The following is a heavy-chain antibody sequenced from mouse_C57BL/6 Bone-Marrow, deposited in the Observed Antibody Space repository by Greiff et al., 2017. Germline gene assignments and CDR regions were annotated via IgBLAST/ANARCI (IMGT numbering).Heavy chain of an antibody. J-gene: IGHJ4*01. D-gene: IGHD2-1*01. CDR3: ARRVIYYGNPYAMDD. V-gene: IGHV1-50*01. Sequence: VQLQQPGAELVKPGASVKLSRKASGYTFTSYWMQWVKQRPGPGLEWIGEIDPSDSYPNYTQKFKGPAPLTVDPSSSTSYIQISSLTSEDSAVYYCARRVIYYGNPYAMDDWGQGTSVTVAS. CDR1: GYTFTSYW. CDR2: IDPSDSYP.